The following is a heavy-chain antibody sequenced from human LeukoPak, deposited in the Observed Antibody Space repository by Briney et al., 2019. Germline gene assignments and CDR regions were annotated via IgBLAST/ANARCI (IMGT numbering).Heavy chain of an antibody. J-gene: IGHJ4*02. D-gene: IGHD6-13*01. CDR1: GFAFSTYA. V-gene: IGHV3-23*01. CDR3: AKGYSSTWRTYFDY. Sequence: GGSLRLSCAASGFAFSTYAMTWVRQAPGKGLEWVSGISDSGTTTYYADSVKGRFTISRDNSKNTLYLQMDSLRVEDAAVYYCAKGYSSTWRTYFDYWGQGTLVTVSS. CDR2: ISDSGTTT.